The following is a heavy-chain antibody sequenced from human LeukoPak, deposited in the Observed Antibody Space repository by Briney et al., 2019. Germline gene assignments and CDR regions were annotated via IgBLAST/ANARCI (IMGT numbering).Heavy chain of an antibody. CDR3: ARGYSRAAFDI. V-gene: IGHV3-53*01. CDR2: IHRGGTT. CDR1: GFTVSSDF. D-gene: IGHD2-15*01. J-gene: IGHJ3*02. Sequence: GGSLRLSCAVSGFTVSSDFMGWVRQAPGKGLDWVSLIHRGGTTFYANSVKGRFTVSRDNGKNSLLLRMNSLRAEDTALYYCARGYSRAAFDIWGQGTVVAVSS.